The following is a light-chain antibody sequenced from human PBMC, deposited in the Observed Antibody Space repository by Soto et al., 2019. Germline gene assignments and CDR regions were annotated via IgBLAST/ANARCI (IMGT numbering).Light chain of an antibody. J-gene: IGLJ2*01. CDR2: SNN. Sequence: QLVLTQPPSASGTPGQRVTISCSGSSSNIGSNTVNWYQQLPGTAPKLLIYSNNQRPSGVPDRFSGSKSGTSASLAISGLQSEDEADYYCAAWDDSLHVVFGGGTKVTVL. CDR1: SSNIGSNT. CDR3: AAWDDSLHVV. V-gene: IGLV1-44*01.